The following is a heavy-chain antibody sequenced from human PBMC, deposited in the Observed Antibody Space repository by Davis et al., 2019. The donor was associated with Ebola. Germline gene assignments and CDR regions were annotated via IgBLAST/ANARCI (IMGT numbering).Heavy chain of an antibody. CDR3: ARCSSSYNYYYGMDV. CDR1: GYTFTSYA. Sequence: ASVKVSCKASGYTFTSYAMHWLRQAPGQRLEWMGWINAGNGNTKYSQRFQGRVTITRDTSASTAYMELSSLRSEDTAVYYCARCSSSYNYYYGMDVWGQGTTVTVSS. J-gene: IGHJ6*02. CDR2: INAGNGNT. D-gene: IGHD6-6*01. V-gene: IGHV1-3*01.